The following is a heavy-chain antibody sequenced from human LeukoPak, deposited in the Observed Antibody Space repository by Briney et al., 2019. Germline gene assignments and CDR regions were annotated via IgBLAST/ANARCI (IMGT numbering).Heavy chain of an antibody. CDR3: ARPYCSSTSCWYYFDY. J-gene: IGHJ4*02. V-gene: IGHV1-3*01. CDR1: GYTFTSYA. CDR2: INAGNGNT. Sequence: ASVKVSCKASGYTFTSYAMHWVRQAPGQRLEWMGWINAGNGNTKYSQKFQGRVTITRDTSASTAYMELSSLRSEDTAVYYCARPYCSSTSCWYYFDYWGQGTLVTVSS. D-gene: IGHD2-2*01.